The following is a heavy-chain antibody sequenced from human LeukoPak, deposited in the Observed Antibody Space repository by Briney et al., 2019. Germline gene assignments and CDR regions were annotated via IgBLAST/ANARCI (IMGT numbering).Heavy chain of an antibody. CDR3: AKDYYGSGSYYSLDY. V-gene: IGHV3-23*01. Sequence: GGPLRPSCAASGFTFSTYAMSWVRPAPGKGLEWVSAISGSGGSTYYADSVKGWFTISRDNSKNTMYLQMNSLRAEETAVYYCAKDYYGSGSYYSLDYWGQGTLVTVSS. CDR1: GFTFSTYA. CDR2: ISGSGGST. D-gene: IGHD3-10*01. J-gene: IGHJ4*02.